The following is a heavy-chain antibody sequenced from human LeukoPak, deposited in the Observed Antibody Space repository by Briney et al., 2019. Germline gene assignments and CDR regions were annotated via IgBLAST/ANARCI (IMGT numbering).Heavy chain of an antibody. J-gene: IGHJ4*02. CDR2: INHSGST. D-gene: IGHD5-18*01. CDR3: ARLLYGDTAMVGYFDY. CDR1: GFIFSDYY. V-gene: IGHV4-34*01. Sequence: GSLRLSCSASGFIFSDYYMSWIRQPPGKGLEWIGEINHSGSTNYNPSLKSRVTISVDTSKNQFSLKLSSVTAADTAVYYCARLLYGDTAMVGYFDYWGQGTLVTVSS.